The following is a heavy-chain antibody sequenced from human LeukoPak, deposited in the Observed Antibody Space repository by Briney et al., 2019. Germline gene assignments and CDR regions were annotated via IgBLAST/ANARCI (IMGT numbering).Heavy chain of an antibody. D-gene: IGHD3-10*01. CDR1: GFTFSSYS. Sequence: PGGSLRLSCAASGFTFSSYSMNWVRQAPGKGLEWVSSISSSSSYIYYADSVKGRFTISRDNSKNTLYLQMNSLRAEDTAVYYCAKGMEYGSGSPLDYWGQGTLVTVSS. CDR2: ISSSSSYI. J-gene: IGHJ4*02. V-gene: IGHV3-21*04. CDR3: AKGMEYGSGSPLDY.